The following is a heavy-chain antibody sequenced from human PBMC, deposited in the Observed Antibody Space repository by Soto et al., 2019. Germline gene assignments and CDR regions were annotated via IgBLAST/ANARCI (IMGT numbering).Heavy chain of an antibody. J-gene: IGHJ4*02. Sequence: EVQLVESGGGLVKPGGSLRLSCAGSGFTFSNAWMSWVLRAPGKGLEWVGRIKSDAYGGAIDYAAPVKGRFTISRDDSKTTLLLQLCNRRAADTAVYSCTTTRCRLAPPTNGFWGQATPVSVSS. CDR2: IKSDAYGGAI. D-gene: IGHD3-3*02. V-gene: IGHV3-15*01. CDR1: GFTFSNAW. CDR3: TTTRCRLAPPTNGF.